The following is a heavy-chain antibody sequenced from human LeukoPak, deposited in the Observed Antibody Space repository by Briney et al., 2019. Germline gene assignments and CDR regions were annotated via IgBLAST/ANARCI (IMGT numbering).Heavy chain of an antibody. Sequence: GGSLRLSCAVSGFSININYMNWVRQAPGKGLEWVSIIYTAGTTSYADSVKGRFTVSRDVSKNTVYLQMNTLRAEDTAVYYCAHRPGLLSYYFDYWGPGTLVTVSS. D-gene: IGHD2-21*02. CDR1: GFSININY. CDR3: AHRPGLLSYYFDY. V-gene: IGHV3-53*01. CDR2: IYTAGTT. J-gene: IGHJ4*02.